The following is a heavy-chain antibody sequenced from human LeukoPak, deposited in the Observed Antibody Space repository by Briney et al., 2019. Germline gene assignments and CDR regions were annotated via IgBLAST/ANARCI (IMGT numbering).Heavy chain of an antibody. D-gene: IGHD2-2*01. CDR3: ARGLPSMGSSTSPFYGMDV. CDR2: MNPNSGNT. CDR1: GYTFTSYD. V-gene: IGHV1-8*01. J-gene: IGHJ6*02. Sequence: ALVKVSCKASGYTFTSYDINWVRQATGQGLEWMGWMNPNSGNTGYAQKFQGRVTMTRNTSISTAYMELSSLRSEDTAVYYCARGLPSMGSSTSPFYGMDVWGQGTTVTVSS.